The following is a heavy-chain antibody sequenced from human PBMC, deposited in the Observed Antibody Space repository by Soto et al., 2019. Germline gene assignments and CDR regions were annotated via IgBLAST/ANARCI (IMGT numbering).Heavy chain of an antibody. CDR3: IRGGSPYYYDY. CDR1: GFIFSGSA. Sequence: EVQLVESGGGLVQPGGSLKLSCAASGFIFSGSAVHWVRQASGKGLEWVGRILSKAGNYATAYPASMKGRFTISRDDSENKAFLQMNSLKTEDTAVYYCIRGGSPYYYDYWCQGTLVAVSS. V-gene: IGHV3-73*01. CDR2: ILSKAGNYAT. J-gene: IGHJ4*02.